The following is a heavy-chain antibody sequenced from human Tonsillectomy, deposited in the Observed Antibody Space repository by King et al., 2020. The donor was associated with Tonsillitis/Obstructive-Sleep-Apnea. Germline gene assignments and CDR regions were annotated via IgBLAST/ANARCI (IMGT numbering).Heavy chain of an antibody. CDR2: INHSGST. CDR3: AREYFYHSSGYYEY. V-gene: IGHV4-34*01. Sequence: VQLQQWGAGLLKPSEPLSLTCAVYGGSFSGYFWSWIRQPPGKGLEWIGEINHSGSTNYNPSLKSRVTISLDTSKNQFSLKLSSVTAADTAVFCCAREYFYHSSGYYEYWGQGTLVTVSS. CDR1: GGSFSGYF. D-gene: IGHD3-22*01. J-gene: IGHJ4*02.